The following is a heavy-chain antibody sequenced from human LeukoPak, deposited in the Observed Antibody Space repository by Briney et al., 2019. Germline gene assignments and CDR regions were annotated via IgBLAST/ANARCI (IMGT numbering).Heavy chain of an antibody. D-gene: IGHD3-22*01. J-gene: IGHJ4*02. CDR3: AKARTPYDSGFDY. CDR1: GFTFTDYA. CDR2: ISASGSTT. Sequence: GGSLRLSCAASGFTFTDYAMGWVRQAPGQGLEWASTISASGSTTYYADSVRGRFTISRDNSKNTLSLQMSSLRAEDTAVYYCAKARTPYDSGFDYWGQGTLVAVSS. V-gene: IGHV3-23*01.